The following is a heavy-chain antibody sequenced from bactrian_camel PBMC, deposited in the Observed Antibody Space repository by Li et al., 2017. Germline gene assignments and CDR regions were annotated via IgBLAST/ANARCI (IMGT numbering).Heavy chain of an antibody. CDR1: EFPFSSIN. V-gene: IGHV3S40*01. CDR2: ISNRGDTT. CDR3: ARGGWSNLDY. J-gene: IGHJ4*01. D-gene: IGHD2*01. Sequence: VQLVESGGGSVQAGGSQRLSCAASEFPFSSINMSWVRQAPGKGLEWVSSISNRGDTTYYADSVNGRFTISRDVAKNTVYLQMVSLKSEDTALYYCARGGWSNLDYWGQGTQVTVS.